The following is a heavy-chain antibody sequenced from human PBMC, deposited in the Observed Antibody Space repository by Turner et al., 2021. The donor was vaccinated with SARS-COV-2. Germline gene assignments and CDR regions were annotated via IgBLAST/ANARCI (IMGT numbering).Heavy chain of an antibody. V-gene: IGHV3-48*01. Sequence: EVQLVESGGGLVQPGGSMRLFCADSGFNLRTYSMNWVRQSPGKGLECVSYISSSSSTIFYADSLKGRFTISRDNAKNSLYLQMNSLRAEYTALYYCARDRDYGDYGVYYYGLDVWGQGTTVTVSS. CDR2: ISSSSSTI. CDR1: GFNLRTYS. J-gene: IGHJ6*02. D-gene: IGHD4-17*01. CDR3: ARDRDYGDYGVYYYGLDV.